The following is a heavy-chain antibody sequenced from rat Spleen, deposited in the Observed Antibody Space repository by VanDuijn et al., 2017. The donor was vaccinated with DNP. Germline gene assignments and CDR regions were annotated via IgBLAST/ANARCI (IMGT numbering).Heavy chain of an antibody. Sequence: EVQLQESGPGLVKPSQSLSLTCSVTGYSITSNYWGWIRKFPGSKMEWIGHISYSGFTTYNPSLKSRISITRVTSKNQFFLHLNSVTTEDAATYYCARWSAYVDYWGQGVMVTVAS. CDR3: ARWSAYVDY. V-gene: IGHV3-1*01. J-gene: IGHJ2*01. CDR2: ISYSGFT. CDR1: GYSITSNY.